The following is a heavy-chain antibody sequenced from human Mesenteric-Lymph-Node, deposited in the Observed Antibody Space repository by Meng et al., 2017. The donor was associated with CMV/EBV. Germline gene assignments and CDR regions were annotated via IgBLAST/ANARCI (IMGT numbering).Heavy chain of an antibody. CDR1: GFSFSSYA. D-gene: IGHD2-2*02. V-gene: IGHV3-23*01. J-gene: IGHJ4*02. CDR2: ISGSGVNT. CDR3: AKSPSLYYFDY. Sequence: GGSLRLSCAASGFSFSSYAMNWVRQAPGKGLEWVSTISGSGVNTNYADSVNGRFIISRDNSKNTLYLQMNSLRAEDTAVYFCAKSPSLYYFDYWGQGTLVTVSS.